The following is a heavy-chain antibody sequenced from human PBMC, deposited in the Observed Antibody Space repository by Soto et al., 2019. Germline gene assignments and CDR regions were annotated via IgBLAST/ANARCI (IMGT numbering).Heavy chain of an antibody. D-gene: IGHD3-10*02. CDR1: GDPISRSSNF. CDR3: ARNVPGSATTSFDY. J-gene: IGHJ4*02. V-gene: IGHV4-39*01. CDR2: IFYRGST. Sequence: SETLSLTCTVSGDPISRSSNFWGYIRQPPGKGLEWIGSIFYRGSTYYNPSLKSRVTISVDTSKNQFSLNLRSVTAADTAVYYCARNVPGSATTSFDYWGQGALVTVSS.